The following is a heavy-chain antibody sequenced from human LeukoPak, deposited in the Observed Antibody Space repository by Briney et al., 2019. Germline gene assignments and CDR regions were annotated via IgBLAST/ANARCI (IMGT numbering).Heavy chain of an antibody. D-gene: IGHD4-23*01. CDR2: IKPDGSET. Sequence: PGGSLRLSCAAPGFDFSKFFMAWVRQVPGKGLEWVANIKPDGSETYYVGSVKGRFTISRDNAENALYLQMNSLRAEDTAVFYCARDPGGSGWCAFDIWGQGTLVSVSS. CDR3: ARDPGGSGWCAFDI. V-gene: IGHV3-7*05. CDR1: GFDFSKFF. J-gene: IGHJ3*02.